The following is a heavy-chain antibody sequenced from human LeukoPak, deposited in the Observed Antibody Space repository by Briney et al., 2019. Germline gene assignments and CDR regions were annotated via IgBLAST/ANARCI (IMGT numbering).Heavy chain of an antibody. J-gene: IGHJ5*01. V-gene: IGHV4-59*01. CDR3: AKSGDSSRTYNWFDS. CDR1: GGSISSYY. Sequence: SETLSLTCTVSGGSISSYYWSWIRQPPGKGLEWIGYIYYSGSTNYNPSLKSRVTISVDTSKNQFSLKLSSVTAADTAVYYCAKSGDSSRTYNWFDSWGQGTLVTVSS. D-gene: IGHD2-21*02. CDR2: IYYSGST.